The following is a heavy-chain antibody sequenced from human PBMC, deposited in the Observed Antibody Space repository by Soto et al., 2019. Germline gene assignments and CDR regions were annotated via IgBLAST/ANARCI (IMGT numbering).Heavy chain of an antibody. CDR3: VSVVAIPGYPDN. V-gene: IGHV1-69*14. CDR1: GATFSSYA. D-gene: IGHD5-12*01. CDR2: IVPTVDTS. J-gene: IGHJ4*02. Sequence: QVQLVQSGAEVRQPASSVKVSCKTSGATFSSYAITWVRQAPGQGLEWMGGIVPTVDTSTYAQKFQGRVTITAGKFTNTVYMELSSLISDDTAVYYCVSVVAIPGYPDNCGQGTLVTVSS.